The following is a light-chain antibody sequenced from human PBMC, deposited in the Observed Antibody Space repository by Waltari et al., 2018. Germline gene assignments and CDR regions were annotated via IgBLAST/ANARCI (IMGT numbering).Light chain of an antibody. CDR2: SNH. CDR1: SSNIASTT. V-gene: IGLV1-44*01. Sequence: QSLLPPAPSAPGTPARTVTPSCSASSSNIASTTVTWYQQLPGTAPKLLIDSNHQRPSGVPARFSGSKSGTSASLAISGLQSEDEADYYCGTWDDSLNGPLFGGGTKVTVL. CDR3: GTWDDSLNGPL. J-gene: IGLJ2*01.